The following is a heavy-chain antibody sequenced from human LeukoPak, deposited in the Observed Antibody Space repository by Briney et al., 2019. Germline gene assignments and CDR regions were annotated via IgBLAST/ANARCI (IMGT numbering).Heavy chain of an antibody. Sequence: ASVKVSCTASGYTFTSYDINWVRQASGQGLEWMGWMNPNSGNTGYAQKFQGRVTMTRNTSISTAYMELSSLRSEDTAVYYCARGRNIVGAIGVNYWGQGTLVTVSS. CDR3: ARGRNIVGAIGVNY. V-gene: IGHV1-8*01. CDR2: MNPNSGNT. J-gene: IGHJ4*02. D-gene: IGHD1-26*01. CDR1: GYTFTSYD.